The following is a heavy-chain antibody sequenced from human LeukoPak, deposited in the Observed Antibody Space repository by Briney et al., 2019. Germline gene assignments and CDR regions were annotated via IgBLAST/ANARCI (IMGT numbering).Heavy chain of an antibody. CDR3: ARDIKGHYYDSSAFDI. CDR1: GYTFTGYY. CDR2: INPNSGNT. D-gene: IGHD3-22*01. V-gene: IGHV1-18*04. J-gene: IGHJ3*02. Sequence: ASVKVSCKASGYTFTGYYMHWVRQAPGQGLEWMGWINPNSGNTNYAQKLQGRVTMTTDTSTSTAYMELRSLRSDDTAVYYCARDIKGHYYDSSAFDIWGQGTMVTVSS.